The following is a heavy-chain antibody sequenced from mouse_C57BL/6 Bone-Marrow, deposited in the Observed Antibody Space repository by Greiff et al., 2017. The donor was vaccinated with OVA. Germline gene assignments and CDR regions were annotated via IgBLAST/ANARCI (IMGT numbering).Heavy chain of an antibody. CDR1: GYTFTDYE. CDR2: IDPETGGT. CDR3: TRSITTVVAPTYY. Sequence: QVQLKESGAELVRPGASVTLSCKASGYTFTDYEMHWVKQTPVHGLEWIGAIDPETGGTAYNQKFKGKAILTADKSSSTAYMELRSLTSEDSAVYYCTRSITTVVAPTYYWGQGTTLTVSS. D-gene: IGHD1-1*01. V-gene: IGHV1-15*01. J-gene: IGHJ2*01.